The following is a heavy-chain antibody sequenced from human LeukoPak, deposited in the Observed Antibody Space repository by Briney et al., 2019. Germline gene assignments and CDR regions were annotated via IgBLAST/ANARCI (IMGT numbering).Heavy chain of an antibody. Sequence: EASVKVSCKASGGTFSSYAISWVRQAPGQGLEWMGGIIPIFGTANYAQKFQGGVTITADKSTSTAYMELSSLRSEDTAVYYCARGGWFGELSDFDYWGQGTLVTVSS. J-gene: IGHJ4*02. CDR1: GGTFSSYA. V-gene: IGHV1-69*06. CDR3: ARGGWFGELSDFDY. D-gene: IGHD3-10*01. CDR2: IIPIFGTA.